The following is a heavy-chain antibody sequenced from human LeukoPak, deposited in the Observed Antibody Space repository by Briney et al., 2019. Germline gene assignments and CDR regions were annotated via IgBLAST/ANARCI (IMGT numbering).Heavy chain of an antibody. Sequence: TLSLTCTVSGGSVSSGYYYWSWIRQPPGKALEWLARIDWDDDKYYSTSLKTRLTISKDASKNQVVLTMTNMEPVDTATYYCARMRVTSRTFDYWGQGTLVPVSS. D-gene: IGHD5-18*01. CDR2: IDWDDDK. V-gene: IGHV2-70*11. CDR3: ARMRVTSRTFDY. J-gene: IGHJ4*02. CDR1: GGSVSSGYYY.